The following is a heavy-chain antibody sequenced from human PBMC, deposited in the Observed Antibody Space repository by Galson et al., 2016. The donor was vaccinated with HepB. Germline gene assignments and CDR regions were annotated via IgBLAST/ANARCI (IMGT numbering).Heavy chain of an antibody. CDR2: IWYDGYKK. V-gene: IGHV3-33*01. D-gene: IGHD2-15*01. CDR1: GFTFSNYG. Sequence: SLRLSCAASGFTFSNYGMHWVRQAPGQGLEWVALIWYDGYKKHYANSVKGRLTISRDNSKNTVYLQMNCPRAEDTGVFYCARDSGDCSGGACFSGFDYYYYCDMDVWGQGTTVTVSS. J-gene: IGHJ6*02. CDR3: ARDSGDCSGGACFSGFDYYYYCDMDV.